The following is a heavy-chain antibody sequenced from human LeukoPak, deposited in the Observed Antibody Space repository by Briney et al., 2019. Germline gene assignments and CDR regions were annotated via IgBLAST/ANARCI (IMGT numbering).Heavy chain of an antibody. CDR2: ISGTSTAI. J-gene: IGHJ3*02. V-gene: IGHV3-48*02. Sequence: GGSLRLSCVASGFTFSTYRMSWVRQAPGKGLEWVSFISGTSTAIIYADSVKGRFTISRDIGRKSLYLQMNSLSDEDTAVYYCARGGGRSYSDAFDIWGQGTVVTVSS. CDR3: ARGGGRSYSDAFDI. D-gene: IGHD1-26*01. CDR1: GFTFSTYR.